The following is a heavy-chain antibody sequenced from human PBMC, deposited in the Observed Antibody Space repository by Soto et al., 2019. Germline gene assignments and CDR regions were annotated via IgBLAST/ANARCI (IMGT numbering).Heavy chain of an antibody. Sequence: SETLSLTCTVSGGSVSSGSYYWSWIRQPPGKGLEWIGYIYYSGSSNYNPSLKSRVTISVDTSKNQFSLKLSSVTAADTAVYYCARELPISGSYCLAPDYYYGMDVWGQGTTVTVSS. CDR2: IYYSGSS. D-gene: IGHD1-26*01. CDR3: ARELPISGSYCLAPDYYYGMDV. CDR1: GGSVSSGSYY. J-gene: IGHJ6*02. V-gene: IGHV4-61*01.